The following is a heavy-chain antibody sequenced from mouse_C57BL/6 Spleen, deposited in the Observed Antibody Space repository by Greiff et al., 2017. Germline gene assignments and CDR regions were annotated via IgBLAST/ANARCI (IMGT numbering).Heavy chain of an antibody. J-gene: IGHJ1*03. CDR1: GFSLSTSGMG. CDR3: ARRARYYYGSIEGWACEV. Sequence: QVTLKVSGPGLLQSSQSLSLTCSFSGFSLSTSGMGVSWIRQPSGKGLEWLAHTYWDDDNRYNPSLKSPPTISKDTSRDQVFLKITSVDTADTATDDCARRARYYYGSIEGWACEVWGTGTTVTVSS. D-gene: IGHD1-1*01. CDR2: TYWDDDN. V-gene: IGHV8-12*01.